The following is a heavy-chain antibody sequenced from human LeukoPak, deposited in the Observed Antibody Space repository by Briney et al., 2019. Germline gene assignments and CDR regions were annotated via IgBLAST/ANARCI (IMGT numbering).Heavy chain of an antibody. Sequence: AGGSLRLSCAASGFTFSSYNMNWVRQAPGKGLEWVSSISSSSSYIYYADSVKGRFTISRDNAKNSLYLQMNSLRAEDTAVYYCAREALPYGDHVDYWGQGTLVTVSS. CDR2: ISSSSSYI. V-gene: IGHV3-21*01. CDR1: GFTFSSYN. CDR3: AREALPYGDHVDY. J-gene: IGHJ4*02. D-gene: IGHD4-17*01.